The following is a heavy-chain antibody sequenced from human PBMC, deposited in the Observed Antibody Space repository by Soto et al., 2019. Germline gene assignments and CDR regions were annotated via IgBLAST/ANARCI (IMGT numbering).Heavy chain of an antibody. CDR1: GYTFTSYY. Sequence: QVQLVQSGAEVKKPGASVKVSCKASGYTFTSYYMHWVRQAPGQGLEWMGIINPSGGSTSYAQKFQGRVTMTRDTSTSTVYMGLSSLRSEETAVYYCARVSGSGSYLYWGQGTLVTVSS. D-gene: IGHD1-26*01. CDR3: ARVSGSGSYLY. CDR2: INPSGGST. J-gene: IGHJ4*02. V-gene: IGHV1-46*01.